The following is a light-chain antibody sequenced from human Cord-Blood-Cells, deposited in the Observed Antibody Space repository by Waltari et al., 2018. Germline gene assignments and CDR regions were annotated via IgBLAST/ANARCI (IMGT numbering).Light chain of an antibody. Sequence: SYELTQPPSVSVSPGQTARITCSGDALPKQYAYWYQQKPGHTPVLVIYKDSERPSGIPERFSGSSSGTTVTLTISGVQAEDEADYCCQSADSSGTYVFGTGTKVTVL. J-gene: IGLJ1*01. V-gene: IGLV3-25*03. CDR3: QSADSSGTYV. CDR2: KDS. CDR1: ALPKQY.